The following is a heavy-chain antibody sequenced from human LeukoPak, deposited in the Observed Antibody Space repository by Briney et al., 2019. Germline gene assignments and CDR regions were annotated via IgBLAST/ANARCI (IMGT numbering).Heavy chain of an antibody. D-gene: IGHD4-23*01. CDR1: GYTFTNYF. V-gene: IGHV1-46*01. J-gene: IGHJ4*02. CDR2: INPSGGST. Sequence: ASVTVSCTTSGYTFTNYFIHWVRQAPGQGLEWMGIINPSGGSTTFSPKFQGRITLTRDTSTNTVYLDLSSLRSEDTAVYYCARDGDYHGNSVHFDYWGQGTQVTVSS. CDR3: ARDGDYHGNSVHFDY.